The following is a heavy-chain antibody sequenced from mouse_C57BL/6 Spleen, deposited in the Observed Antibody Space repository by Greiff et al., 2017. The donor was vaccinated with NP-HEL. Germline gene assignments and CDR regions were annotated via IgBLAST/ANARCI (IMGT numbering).Heavy chain of an antibody. CDR3: ARYYYGSSLYFDV. V-gene: IGHV1-64*01. CDR2: LHPPSGSP. Sequence: QVQLQQPGAELVKPGASVKLSCKASGYTFTSYWMHWVKQRPGQGLEWIVMLHPPSGSPTSIYNFTITSTLTVDKSSSTAYMQLSSLTSEDSAVYYCARYYYGSSLYFDVWGTGTTVTVSS. D-gene: IGHD1-1*01. CDR1: GYTFTSYW. J-gene: IGHJ1*03.